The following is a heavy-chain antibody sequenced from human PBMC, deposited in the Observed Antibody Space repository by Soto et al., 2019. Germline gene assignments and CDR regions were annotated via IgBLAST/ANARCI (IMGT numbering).Heavy chain of an antibody. CDR3: VHRDSTGTTTYFDS. D-gene: IGHD1-1*01. CDR2: IYYDGES. Sequence: QITLKEAGPPLVKPTETLTLTCTFSGFSFTTTRMGVGWTRQPPGKALEWLAIIYYDGESRYNPLLRRRLTLTEDTSKNQVVLTMTNMDPKDTATSYCVHRDSTGTTTYFDSWGQGIPVTVAS. J-gene: IGHJ4*02. V-gene: IGHV2-5*02. CDR1: GFSFTTTRMG.